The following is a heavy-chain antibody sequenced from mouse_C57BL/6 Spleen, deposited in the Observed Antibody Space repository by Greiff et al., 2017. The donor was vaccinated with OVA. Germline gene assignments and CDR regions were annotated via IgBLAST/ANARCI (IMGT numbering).Heavy chain of an antibody. Sequence: VMLVESGPELVKPGASVKISCKASGYAFSSSWMNWVKQRPGKGLEWIGRIYPGDGDTNYNGKFKGKATLTADKSSSTAYMHLSSLTSEDSAVYFWARSGTTILARFDYWGKGTTLTVSS. CDR3: ARSGTTILARFDY. J-gene: IGHJ2*01. D-gene: IGHD1-1*01. CDR2: IYPGDGDT. CDR1: GYAFSSSW. V-gene: IGHV1-82*01.